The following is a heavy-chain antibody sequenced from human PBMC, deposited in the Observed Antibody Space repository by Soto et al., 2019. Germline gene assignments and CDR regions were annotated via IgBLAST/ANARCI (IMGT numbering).Heavy chain of an antibody. J-gene: IGHJ3*02. CDR2: ISSNGENT. D-gene: IGHD3-16*01. CDR3: GKGGYVFGYSGFDI. CDR1: GFIFSSYT. Sequence: PGGSLRLSCSASGFIFSSYTMYWVRQAPGKGLKYVSAISSNGENTYDTDSVKGRFTISRDNSKKTLYLQMDSLRPEDTAVYYSGKGGYVFGYSGFDIWGRGTMVTVSS. V-gene: IGHV3-64D*06.